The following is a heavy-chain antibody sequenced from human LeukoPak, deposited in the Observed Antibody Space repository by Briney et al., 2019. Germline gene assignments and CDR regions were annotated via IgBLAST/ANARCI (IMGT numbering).Heavy chain of an antibody. V-gene: IGHV4-59*01. D-gene: IGHD3-22*01. CDR2: IYYSGST. CDR3: ARDRYYDSSGDRSGWFDP. CDR1: GGSISSYY. J-gene: IGHJ5*02. Sequence: SETLSLTCTVSGGSISSYYWSWIRQPPGKGLGWIGYIYYSGSTNYNPSLKSRVTISVDTSKNQFSLKLSSVTAADTAVYYCARDRYYDSSGDRSGWFDPWGQGTLVTVSS.